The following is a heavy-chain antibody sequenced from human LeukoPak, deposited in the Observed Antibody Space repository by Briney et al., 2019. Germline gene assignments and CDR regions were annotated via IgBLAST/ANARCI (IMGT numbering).Heavy chain of an antibody. CDR2: ISTYNGRR. Sequence: GASVKVSCKASGYSFTSNDISWVRQAPGQGVEWMGWISTYNGRRNYAQKVQGRVTMTADTSTSTAYMELESLRSDDTAVYYCARSVYSGSRGSYFDHWGQGTLVTVSS. CDR3: ARSVYSGSRGSYFDH. J-gene: IGHJ4*02. CDR1: GYSFTSND. D-gene: IGHD1-26*01. V-gene: IGHV1-18*01.